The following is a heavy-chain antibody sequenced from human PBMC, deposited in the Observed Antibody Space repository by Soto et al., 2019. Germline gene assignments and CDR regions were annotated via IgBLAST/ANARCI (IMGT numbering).Heavy chain of an antibody. J-gene: IGHJ2*01. V-gene: IGHV1-8*01. CDR1: GYTFTSYD. CDR3: ARVHTATTYFDV. CDR2: MNPNSGNT. D-gene: IGHD4-17*01. Sequence: QVQLVQSGAEVRKRGASVKVSCKASGYTFTSYDINWVRQASGQGLEWMGWMNPNSGNTGSAQRFQGRLTLTRNTFINSAYMELTSLTSEDAAVYYCARVHTATTYFDVWGRGTLVTVSS.